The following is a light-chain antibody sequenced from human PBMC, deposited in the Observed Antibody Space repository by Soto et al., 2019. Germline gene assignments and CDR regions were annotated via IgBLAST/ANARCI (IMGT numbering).Light chain of an antibody. J-gene: IGLJ3*02. CDR1: SSDVGGYNY. Sequence: QSALTQPASVSRSLGRSITISCTGASSDVGGYNYVAWYQQHPGKAPKLMIFEVTNRPSGVSDRFSGSKFGNTASLTISGLQAEDEADYYCSSYTTSSTLVFGGGTKLTVL. CDR2: EVT. V-gene: IGLV2-14*01. CDR3: SSYTTSSTLV.